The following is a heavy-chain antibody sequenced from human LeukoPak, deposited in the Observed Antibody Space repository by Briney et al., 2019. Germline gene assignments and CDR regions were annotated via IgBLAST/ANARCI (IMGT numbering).Heavy chain of an antibody. CDR1: GYTFIDHH. J-gene: IGHJ4*02. D-gene: IGHD3-10*01. CDR3: SAHDGPGPV. Sequence: ASVKVSCRASGYTFIDHHILWVRQAPGQGLEWMGWIHPNGRDTQYAQKFQDRMTMTTDTSITTAYMELHSVTSDDTAVYYCSAHDGPGPVWGQGTLITASS. CDR2: IHPNGRDT. V-gene: IGHV1-2*02.